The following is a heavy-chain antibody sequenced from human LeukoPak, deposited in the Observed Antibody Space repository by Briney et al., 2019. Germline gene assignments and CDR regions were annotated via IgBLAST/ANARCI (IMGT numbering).Heavy chain of an antibody. J-gene: IGHJ4*02. V-gene: IGHV3-48*03. Sequence: GGSLRLSCAASGSTFSSYEMNWVRQAPGKGLEWVSYISSSGSTIYYADSVKGRFTISRDNAKNSLYLQMNSLRAEDTAVYYCARDGLCWNYWGQGTLVTVSS. CDR3: ARDGLCWNY. D-gene: IGHD2-21*01. CDR1: GSTFSSYE. CDR2: ISSSGSTI.